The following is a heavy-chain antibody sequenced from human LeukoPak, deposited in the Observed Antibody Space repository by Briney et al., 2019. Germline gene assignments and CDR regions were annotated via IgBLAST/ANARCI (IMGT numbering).Heavy chain of an antibody. CDR3: ARGRDRSKAGDH. CDR2: VHPHGIF. V-gene: IGHV4-34*01. CDR1: GGSCDDYY. J-gene: IGHJ4*02. Sequence: SETLSLTCAVYGGSCDDYYCSWIRQPPGKGLEWIGEVHPHGIFYYNSSLMSRVTISIDTSKTQFPLRLTSVTAADTAFYYCARGRDRSKAGDHWGQGSLVTVSS. D-gene: IGHD5-24*01.